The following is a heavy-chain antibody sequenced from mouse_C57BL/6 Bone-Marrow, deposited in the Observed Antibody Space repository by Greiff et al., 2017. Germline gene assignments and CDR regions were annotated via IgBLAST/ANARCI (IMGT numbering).Heavy chain of an antibody. Sequence: DVQLQESVPGLVRPSQSLSLTCSVTGYSITSGYYWNWIRQFPGNKLECMGYITYNGNNNYNPTLQNQTSITRDTSKNPCFLKLNSVTTEDTATYYCARCDAWFAYWGQGTLVTVSA. J-gene: IGHJ3*01. CDR2: ITYNGNN. CDR1: GYSITSGYY. V-gene: IGHV3-6*01. D-gene: IGHD2-3*01. CDR3: ARCDAWFAY.